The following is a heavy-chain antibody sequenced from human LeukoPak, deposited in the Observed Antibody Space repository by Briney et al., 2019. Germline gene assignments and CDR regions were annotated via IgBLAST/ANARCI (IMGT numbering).Heavy chain of an antibody. D-gene: IGHD1-1*01. J-gene: IGHJ6*02. CDR2: INPNSGGT. V-gene: IGHV1-2*02. CDR3: ATLNWNDVRHAHYYYGMDV. Sequence: ASVKVSCKASGYTFTGYYMHWVRQAPGQGLEWMGWINPNSGGTNYAQKFQGRVTMTRDTSISTAYMELSRLRSDDTAVYYCATLNWNDVRHAHYYYGMDVWGQGTTVTVSS. CDR1: GYTFTGYY.